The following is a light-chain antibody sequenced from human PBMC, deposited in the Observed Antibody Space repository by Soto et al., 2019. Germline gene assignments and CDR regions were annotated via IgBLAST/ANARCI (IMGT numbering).Light chain of an antibody. CDR1: SSDVVGYNS. Sequence: QAAWNQPDSVSGAPGQSITISCTGTSSDVVGYNSVSWYQQHPGKAPKLMIYEVSRRPSGVSNRFSGSKSANTASLTISGLQAEDEADYDCSSVTTSTTSGFGTGTKVTVL. V-gene: IGLV2-14*03. CDR3: SSVTTSTTSG. CDR2: EVS. J-gene: IGLJ1*01.